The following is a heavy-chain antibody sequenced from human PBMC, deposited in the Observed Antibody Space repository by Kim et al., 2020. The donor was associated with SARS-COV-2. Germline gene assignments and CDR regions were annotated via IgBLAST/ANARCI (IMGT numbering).Heavy chain of an antibody. CDR3: ARDHRNGDTVGAFDI. J-gene: IGHJ3*02. Sequence: PPLEPRVTISVDGSKNQFSLKLTPVTAADTAVYYCARDHRNGDTVGAFDIWGQGAMVTVSS. V-gene: IGHV4-30-2*01. D-gene: IGHD2-15*01.